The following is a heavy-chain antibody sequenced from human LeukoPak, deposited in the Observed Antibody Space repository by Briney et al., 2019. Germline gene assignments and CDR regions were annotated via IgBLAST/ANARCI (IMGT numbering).Heavy chain of an antibody. CDR2: IATGGKT. D-gene: IGHD4-17*01. V-gene: IGHV3-11*01. CDR1: GFTFSDYY. J-gene: IGHJ3*01. CDR3: AKDSSGNGDHENAFDV. Sequence: GGSLRLSCAASGFTFSDYYLSWIRQAPGKGPAWVSYIATGGKTYYTDSVKGRFTISRDNAKNSLYLQMNSLRPEDTALYYCAKDSSGNGDHENAFDVWGQGTMVTVSS.